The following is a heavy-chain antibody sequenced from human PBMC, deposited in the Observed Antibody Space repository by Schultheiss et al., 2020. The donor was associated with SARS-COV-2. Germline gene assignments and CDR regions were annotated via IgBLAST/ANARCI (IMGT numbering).Heavy chain of an antibody. Sequence: GGSLRLSCAASGFTFSSYSMNWVRQAPGKGLEWVSYISSSSSTIYYADSVKGRFTISRDNAKNSLYLQMNSLRAEDTAVYYCAKDSSYDYSSNWFDPWGQGTLVTVSS. CDR1: GFTFSSYS. J-gene: IGHJ5*02. D-gene: IGHD4-11*01. CDR2: ISSSSSTI. V-gene: IGHV3-48*01. CDR3: AKDSSYDYSSNWFDP.